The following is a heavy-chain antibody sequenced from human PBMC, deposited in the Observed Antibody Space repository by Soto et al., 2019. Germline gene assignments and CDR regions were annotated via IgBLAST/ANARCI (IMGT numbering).Heavy chain of an antibody. J-gene: IGHJ4*02. CDR1: GFTFSSYA. D-gene: IGHD6-19*01. Sequence: ELQLLESGGGLVQPGGSLRLSCAASGFTFSSYAMSWVRQAPGKGLEWVSAISGSGGSTYYADSVKGRFTISRNNSKNTLYLQMNSLRAEYTAVYYCAKGNYKIAVADKFYYWGQGTLVTVSS. V-gene: IGHV3-23*01. CDR3: AKGNYKIAVADKFYY. CDR2: ISGSGGST.